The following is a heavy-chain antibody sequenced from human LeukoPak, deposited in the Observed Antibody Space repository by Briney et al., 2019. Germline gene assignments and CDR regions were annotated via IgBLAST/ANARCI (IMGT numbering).Heavy chain of an antibody. CDR2: IYYSGST. Sequence: SETLSLTCTVSGGSISSGDYYWSWIRQPPGKGLEYIGYIYYSGSTNYNPSPKSRVTISVDTSKNQFSLKLSSVTAADTAVYYCARGKRIVYYYDSSGYPSWGQGTLVTVSS. CDR1: GGSISSGDYY. J-gene: IGHJ5*02. V-gene: IGHV4-30-4*08. D-gene: IGHD3-22*01. CDR3: ARGKRIVYYYDSSGYPS.